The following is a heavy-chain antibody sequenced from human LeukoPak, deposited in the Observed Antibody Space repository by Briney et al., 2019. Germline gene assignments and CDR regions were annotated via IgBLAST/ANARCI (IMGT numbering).Heavy chain of an antibody. CDR1: GYTFTSYG. V-gene: IGHV1-18*01. CDR2: ISAYNGNT. J-gene: IGHJ4*02. CDR3: ARSSLGGSYQPNFDY. Sequence: ASVKVSCKASGYTFTSYGISWVRQAPGQGLEWMGWISAYNGNTNYAQKLQGRVTMTTDTSTSTAYMELRSLRSDDTAVYYCARSSLGGSYQPNFDYWGQGTLVTVSS. D-gene: IGHD1-26*01.